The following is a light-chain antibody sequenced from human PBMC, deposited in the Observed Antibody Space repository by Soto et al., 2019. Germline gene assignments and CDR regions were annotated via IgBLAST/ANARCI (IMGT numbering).Light chain of an antibody. V-gene: IGKV3-20*01. CDR2: DAS. CDR3: QQYGSSPYT. Sequence: EIVLTQSPGTLSLSPGDRATLSCRASQSVSSSYLAWYQQKPGQAPRLLIYDASSRATGIPDRFSGSGAGTDFTLTISTLEPEDFAVYYCQQYGSSPYTFGQWTKLEIK. J-gene: IGKJ2*01. CDR1: QSVSSSY.